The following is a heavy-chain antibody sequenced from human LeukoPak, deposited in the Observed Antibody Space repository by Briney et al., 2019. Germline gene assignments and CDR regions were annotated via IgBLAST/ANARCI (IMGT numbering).Heavy chain of an antibody. J-gene: IGHJ1*01. V-gene: IGHV3-7*01. Sequence: GGSLRLSCAASGFTFSSYWMSWVRQAPGKGLEWVANIKQDGSEKYYVDSVKGRFTISRDNAKNSLYLQMNSLRAEDTAVYYCARGSIAARPSEYFQHWGQGTLVTVSS. CDR3: ARGSIAARPSEYFQH. CDR2: IKQDGSEK. D-gene: IGHD6-6*01. CDR1: GFTFSSYW.